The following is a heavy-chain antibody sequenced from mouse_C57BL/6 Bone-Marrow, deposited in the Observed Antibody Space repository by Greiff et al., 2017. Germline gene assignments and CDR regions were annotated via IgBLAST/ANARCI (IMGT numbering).Heavy chain of an antibody. CDR3: AREDWRFYYAMDY. J-gene: IGHJ4*01. V-gene: IGHV1-55*01. CDR1: GYTFTSYW. Sequence: VQLQQPGAELVKPGASVKMSCKASGYTFTSYWITWVKQRPGQGLEGIGDIYPGSGSTNYNEKFKSKATLTVDTSSSTAYMQLSSLTSEDSAVYYCAREDWRFYYAMDYWGQGTSVTVSS. D-gene: IGHD4-1*01. CDR2: IYPGSGST.